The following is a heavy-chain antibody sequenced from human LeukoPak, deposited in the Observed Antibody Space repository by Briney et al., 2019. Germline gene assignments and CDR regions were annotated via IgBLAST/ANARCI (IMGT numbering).Heavy chain of an antibody. D-gene: IGHD5-18*01. CDR2: IIPIFGTA. V-gene: IGHV1-69*05. CDR3: ARDRGKDPTWRYSYGWEGDYYYMDV. CDR1: GYTFTSYD. Sequence: ASVKVSCKASGYTFTSYDINWVRQAPGQGLEWMGGIIPIFGTANYAQKFQGRVTITTDESTSTAYMELSSLRSEDTAVYYCARDRGKDPTWRYSYGWEGDYYYMDVWGKGTTVTVSS. J-gene: IGHJ6*03.